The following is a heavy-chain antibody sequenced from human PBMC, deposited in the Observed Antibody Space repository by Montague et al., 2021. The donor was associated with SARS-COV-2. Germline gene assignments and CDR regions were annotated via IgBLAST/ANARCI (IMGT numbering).Heavy chain of an antibody. J-gene: IGHJ6*02. Sequence: TLSLTCTVSGGSINSGSYYWGWIRQAAGKGLEWIGRISTSGNTKYNTSLKGRVTISVDTSQNQFSLKMCSVTAADTAVYYCARDTRPNFAYYDILAGDYYYYGIDVWGQGTTVTVSS. CDR2: ISTSGNT. CDR3: ARDTRPNFAYYDILAGDYYYYGIDV. D-gene: IGHD3-9*01. CDR1: GGSINSGSYY. V-gene: IGHV4-61*02.